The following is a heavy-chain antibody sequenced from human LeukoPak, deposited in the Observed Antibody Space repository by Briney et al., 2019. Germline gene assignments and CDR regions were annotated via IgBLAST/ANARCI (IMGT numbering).Heavy chain of an antibody. CDR3: ARGGGLLWFGEELVFDY. V-gene: IGHV3-9*01. Sequence: GGSLRLSCAASGFSFDDYAMHWVRQAPGKGLEWVSGISRNSGSIGYADSVKGRFTISGDNAKNSLYLQMNSLRAEDTALYYCARGGGLLWFGEELVFDYWGQGTLVTVSS. D-gene: IGHD3-10*01. CDR1: GFSFDDYA. J-gene: IGHJ4*02. CDR2: ISRNSGSI.